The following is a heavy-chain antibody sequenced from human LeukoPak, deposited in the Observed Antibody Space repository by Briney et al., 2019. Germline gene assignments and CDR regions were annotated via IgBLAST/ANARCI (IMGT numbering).Heavy chain of an antibody. J-gene: IGHJ1*01. Sequence: ASVTVSFKASGYTFTGYYMHWVRQAPGQGLEWMGWINPNSGGTNFAQRFQDRVTMTRDMSISTAYMELSRLRSDDTAIYYCTRGYYDSSDFEYFHHWGQGTLVTVSS. D-gene: IGHD3-22*01. CDR3: TRGYYDSSDFEYFHH. CDR2: INPNSGGT. CDR1: GYTFTGYY. V-gene: IGHV1-2*02.